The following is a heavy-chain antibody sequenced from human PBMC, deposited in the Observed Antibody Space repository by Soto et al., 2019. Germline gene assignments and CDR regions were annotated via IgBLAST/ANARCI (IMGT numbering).Heavy chain of an antibody. D-gene: IGHD2-2*01. CDR1: GYTFTSYG. V-gene: IGHV1-18*01. Sequence: GASVKVSCKASGYTFTSYGISWVRQAPGQGLEWMGWISAYNGNTNYAQKLQGRVTMTTDTSTSTAYMELRSLRSDDTAVYYCAREYIVVVPAASDYYYYGMDVWGQGTTVTVSS. J-gene: IGHJ6*02. CDR2: ISAYNGNT. CDR3: AREYIVVVPAASDYYYYGMDV.